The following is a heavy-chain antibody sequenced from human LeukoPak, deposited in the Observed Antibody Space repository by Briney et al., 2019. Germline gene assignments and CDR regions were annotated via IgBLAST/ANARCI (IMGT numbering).Heavy chain of an antibody. D-gene: IGHD6-13*01. CDR1: GFTFSAYN. Sequence: GGSLRLSCAASGFTFSAYNMNWVRQAPGKALEWVSSIGRDGSEIYYADSVKGRFTISRDNSKDTLYLQMNSLRAEDTAVYYCARGKGNFYYAMDVWGQGTTVTVSS. V-gene: IGHV3-21*01. CDR2: IGRDGSEI. J-gene: IGHJ6*02. CDR3: ARGKGNFYYAMDV.